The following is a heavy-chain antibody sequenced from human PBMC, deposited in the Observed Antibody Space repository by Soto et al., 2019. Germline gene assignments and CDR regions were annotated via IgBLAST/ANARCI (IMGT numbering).Heavy chain of an antibody. V-gene: IGHV4-39*01. D-gene: IGHD6-6*01. CDR3: ASSRRARRAARPSGWFDP. J-gene: IGHJ5*02. Sequence: ASETLSLTCTVSGGSISSSSYYWGWIRQPPGKGLEWIGSIYYSGSTYYNPSLKSRVTISVDTSKNQFSLKLSSVAAADTAVYYCASSRRARRAARPSGWFDPWGQGTLVTVSS. CDR2: IYYSGST. CDR1: GGSISSSSYY.